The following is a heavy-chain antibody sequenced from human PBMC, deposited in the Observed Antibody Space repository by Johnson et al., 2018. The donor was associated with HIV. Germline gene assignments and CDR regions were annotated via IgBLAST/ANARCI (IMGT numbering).Heavy chain of an antibody. CDR3: ARDYRDSSSWRGAFDI. D-gene: IGHD6-13*01. CDR1: GFTFSNYG. J-gene: IGHJ3*02. CDR2: IPYDGSNK. V-gene: IGHV3-30*02. Sequence: QVKLVESGGGVVQSGGSLRLSCAASGFTFSNYGMHWVRQAPGKGLEWVAFIPYDGSNKYYADSVKGRFTISRDNSKNTLYLQMNSLRAEDTAVYYCARDYRDSSSWRGAFDIWGQGTMVTVSS.